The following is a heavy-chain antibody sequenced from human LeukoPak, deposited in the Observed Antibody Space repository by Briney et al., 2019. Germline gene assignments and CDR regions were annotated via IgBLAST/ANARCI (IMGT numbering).Heavy chain of an antibody. J-gene: IGHJ4*02. Sequence: PGGSLRLSCAASGFTFSTYFWVHWVRQAPGKGLVWVSRLRSDGGSSAYADFVRGRFTISRDNARNTLYLQMNSLRAEDTAVYYCVRDLDLGGYSSFVSWGQGTLVTVSS. D-gene: IGHD4-23*01. CDR1: GFTFSTYFW. V-gene: IGHV3-74*01. CDR3: VRDLDLGGYSSFVS. CDR2: LRSDGGSS.